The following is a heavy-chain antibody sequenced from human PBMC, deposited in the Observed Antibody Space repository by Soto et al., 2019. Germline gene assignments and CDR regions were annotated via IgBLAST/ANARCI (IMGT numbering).Heavy chain of an antibody. Sequence: GGSLRLSCAASGFTFSSYAMHWVRQAPGKGLEWVAVISYDGSNKYYADSVKGRFTISRDNSKNTLYLQMNSLRAEDTAVYYCARDLTQHCSSTSCYLGVYYYGMDVWGQGTTVTVSS. V-gene: IGHV3-30*04. CDR1: GFTFSSYA. D-gene: IGHD2-2*01. CDR3: ARDLTQHCSSTSCYLGVYYYGMDV. CDR2: ISYDGSNK. J-gene: IGHJ6*02.